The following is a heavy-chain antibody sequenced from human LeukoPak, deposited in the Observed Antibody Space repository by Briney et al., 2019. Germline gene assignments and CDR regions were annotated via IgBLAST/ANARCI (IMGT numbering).Heavy chain of an antibody. CDR1: GFTFSSYG. Sequence: GGSLRLSCAASGFTFSSYGMHWVRQAPGKGLEWVAVIWYDGSNKYYADSVKGRFTISRDNPKNTLYLQMNSLRAEDTAVYYCARDGVRYFDWFNWFDPWGQGTLVTVSS. CDR3: ARDGVRYFDWFNWFDP. J-gene: IGHJ5*02. V-gene: IGHV3-33*01. D-gene: IGHD3-9*01. CDR2: IWYDGSNK.